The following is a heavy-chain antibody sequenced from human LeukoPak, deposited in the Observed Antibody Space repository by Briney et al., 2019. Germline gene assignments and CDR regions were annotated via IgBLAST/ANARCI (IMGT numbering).Heavy chain of an antibody. V-gene: IGHV3-30*12. D-gene: IGHD1-14*01. Sequence: PGGSLRLSCVGSGFTFRNYGIHWVRQAPNKGLEWVTVIYYDGSKKYYLESVEGRFTVSRDNSKNTVWLQMSSLRVEDTAVYHCARSVGETSLELWGQGTLVTVSS. CDR2: IYYDGSKK. J-gene: IGHJ4*02. CDR1: GFTFRNYG. CDR3: ARSVGETSLEL.